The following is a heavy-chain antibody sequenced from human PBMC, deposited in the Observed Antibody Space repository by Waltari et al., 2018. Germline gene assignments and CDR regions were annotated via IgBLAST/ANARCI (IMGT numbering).Heavy chain of an antibody. CDR1: GGTFSSYA. Sequence: VQLVQSGAEVKKPGSSVKVSCNASGGTFSSYAMSWVRQATGQGLEWVGSIIPNVGTANYAQKFQCSVTITADKPTSTAYMELTSLSSAHTALYYCAISSGYDSPDYFDYRGQGTLVTVSS. D-gene: IGHD5-12*01. V-gene: IGHV1-69*08. CDR3: AISSGYDSPDYFDY. CDR2: IIPNVGTA. J-gene: IGHJ4*02.